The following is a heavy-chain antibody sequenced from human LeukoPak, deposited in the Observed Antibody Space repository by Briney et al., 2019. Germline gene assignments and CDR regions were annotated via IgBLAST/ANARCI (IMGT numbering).Heavy chain of an antibody. CDR2: INHSGST. J-gene: IGHJ4*02. CDR1: GGSFSGHY. Sequence: PSETLSLTCAVYGGSFSGHYWSWIRQPPGKGLEWIGEINHSGSTNYNPSLKSRVTISVDTSKNQFSLKLSSVTAADTAVYYCARWAYSSSWYGVRYFDYWGQGTLVTVSS. V-gene: IGHV4-34*01. CDR3: ARWAYSSSWYGVRYFDY. D-gene: IGHD6-13*01.